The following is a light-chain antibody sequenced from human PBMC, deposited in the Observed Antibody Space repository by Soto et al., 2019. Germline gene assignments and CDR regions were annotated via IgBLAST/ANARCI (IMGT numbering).Light chain of an antibody. V-gene: IGLV2-14*01. J-gene: IGLJ2*01. CDR2: DVS. CDR1: SSDVGAYNF. CDR3: SSYTSSSTLV. Sequence: QSVLTQPASVSGSPGQSITISCTGTSSDVGAYNFVSWYQQHPGKAPKLMIYDVSNRPSGVSNRFSGFKSGNTASLTISGLQAEDEADYYCSSYTSSSTLVFGGGTKLTVL.